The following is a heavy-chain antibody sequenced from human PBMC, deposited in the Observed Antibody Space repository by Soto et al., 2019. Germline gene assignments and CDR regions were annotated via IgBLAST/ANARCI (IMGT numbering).Heavy chain of an antibody. Sequence: ASVKVSCKASGGAFSDYAFSWVRQAPGQGLEWLGGIMPIFCAPDYAQKFQGRVTITADEFTRTAYMEMNSLRSEDTAVYYCASWLKGPDIGNYYYGMDVWGQGTTVTVSS. V-gene: IGHV1-69*13. CDR2: IMPIFCAP. CDR3: ASWLKGPDIGNYYYGMDV. D-gene: IGHD2-15*01. CDR1: GGAFSDYA. J-gene: IGHJ6*02.